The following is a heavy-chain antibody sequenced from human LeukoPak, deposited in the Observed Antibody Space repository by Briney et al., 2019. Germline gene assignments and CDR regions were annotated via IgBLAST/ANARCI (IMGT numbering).Heavy chain of an antibody. Sequence: PGGSLRLSCAASGFTFINAWMSWVRQAPGKGLEWVGRIKSKNDRETTDYATPVKGRFTISRDDSKNTLYLQMNSLSTEDTAVYYCMAYGDFGHWGQGTLVTVSS. CDR2: IKSKNDRETT. CDR3: MAYGDFGH. J-gene: IGHJ5*02. V-gene: IGHV3-15*01. CDR1: GFTFINAW. D-gene: IGHD4-17*01.